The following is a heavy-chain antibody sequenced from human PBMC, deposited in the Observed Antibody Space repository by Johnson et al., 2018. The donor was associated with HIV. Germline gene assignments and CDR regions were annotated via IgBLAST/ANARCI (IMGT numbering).Heavy chain of an antibody. CDR3: AKDSIEWELRAFDI. V-gene: IGHV3-23*04. D-gene: IGHD1-26*01. J-gene: IGHJ3*02. CDR1: GFTFSDYY. CDR2: ISGSGCST. Sequence: VQLVESGGGLVKPGGSLRLSCAASGFTFSDYYMSWIRQAPGKGLEWVSAISGSGCSTYYADSVKGRFTISRDNSKNTLYLQMNSLRAEDTAVYYCAKDSIEWELRAFDIWGQGTMVTVSS.